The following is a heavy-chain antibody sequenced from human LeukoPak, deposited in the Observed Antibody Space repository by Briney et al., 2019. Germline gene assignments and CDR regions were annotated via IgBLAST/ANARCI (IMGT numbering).Heavy chain of an antibody. V-gene: IGHV4-59*01. Sequence: PSETLSLTCTVSGGSISSYYWSWIRQPPGKGLEWIGYIYYSGSTNYNPSLKSRVTISVDTSKNQFSLKLSSVTAADTAVYYCARASGSSWPEYFQHWGQGTLVAVSS. J-gene: IGHJ1*01. CDR3: ARASGSSWPEYFQH. D-gene: IGHD6-13*01. CDR2: IYYSGST. CDR1: GGSISSYY.